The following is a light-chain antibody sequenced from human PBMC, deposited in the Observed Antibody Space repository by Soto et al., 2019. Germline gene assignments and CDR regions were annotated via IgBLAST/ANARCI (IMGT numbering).Light chain of an antibody. CDR2: GAS. J-gene: IGKJ4*01. CDR3: QQLNSYPS. CDR1: QGINSY. V-gene: IGKV1-9*01. Sequence: IQLTQSPSSLSASVGDRVTITCRASQGINSYLAWYQQAPRKAPKLLIYGASTLQRGVPSRFSGSGSGTDFTLTISSLQPEDFATYYCQQLNSYPSFGGGTKVDIK.